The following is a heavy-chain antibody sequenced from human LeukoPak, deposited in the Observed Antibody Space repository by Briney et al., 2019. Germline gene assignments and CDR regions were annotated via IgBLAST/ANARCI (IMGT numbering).Heavy chain of an antibody. V-gene: IGHV3-21*04. CDR1: GFTFSTYS. J-gene: IGHJ4*02. CDR3: AKSIAGYTTSWVDY. D-gene: IGHD6-13*01. CDR2: ITGSSSYI. Sequence: PGGSLRLSCAASGFTFSTYSMNWVRQAPGKGLEWVSSITGSSSYIYYADSVKGRFTISRDNAKNSLYLQMNSLRPEDTALYYCAKSIAGYTTSWVDYWGQGILVTVSS.